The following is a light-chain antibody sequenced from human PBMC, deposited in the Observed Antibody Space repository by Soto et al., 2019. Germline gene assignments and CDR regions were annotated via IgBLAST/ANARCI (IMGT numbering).Light chain of an antibody. CDR3: SPFESSGKPYV. CDR1: SSDIGGHNY. V-gene: IGLV2-14*01. J-gene: IGLJ1*01. CDR2: EVS. Sequence: QSVLTQPASVSGSPGQSITISCSGSSSDIGGHNYVSWYQQHPGKAPKLILYEVSYRPSGVSNRFSGSKSGNTASLTISGLQAEDEPDYYCSPFESSGKPYVFGAGTKVTVL.